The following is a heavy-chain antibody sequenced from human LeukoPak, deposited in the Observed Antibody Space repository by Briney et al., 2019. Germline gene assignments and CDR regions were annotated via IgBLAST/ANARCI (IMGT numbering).Heavy chain of an antibody. CDR1: GLTFSTYW. CDR3: ARLSLPQYYYDSSGYYGNFQH. V-gene: IGHV4-34*01. J-gene: IGHJ1*01. CDR2: IYHSGGT. D-gene: IGHD3-22*01. Sequence: GSLRLSCAASGLTFSTYWMNWVRQPPGKGLEWIGEIYHSGGTYYNPSLKSRVTMSVDTSKNQFSLKLSSVTAADTAVYYCARLSLPQYYYDSSGYYGNFQHWGQGTLVTVSS.